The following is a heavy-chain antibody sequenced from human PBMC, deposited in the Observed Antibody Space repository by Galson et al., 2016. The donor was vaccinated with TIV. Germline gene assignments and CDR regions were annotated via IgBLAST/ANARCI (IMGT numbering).Heavy chain of an antibody. CDR2: ISFDGSKT. CDR1: GFTFSTEA. D-gene: IGHD3-16*01. J-gene: IGHJ1*01. Sequence: SLRLSCAASGFTFSTEAIHWVRQAPGKGLEWLGVISFDGSKTFYADSVKDRFTLSRDNSKNTADLRVTSLRVDDTAVYYCARPAGGVRDHWGQGTLVIVST. V-gene: IGHV3-30*04. CDR3: ARPAGGVRDH.